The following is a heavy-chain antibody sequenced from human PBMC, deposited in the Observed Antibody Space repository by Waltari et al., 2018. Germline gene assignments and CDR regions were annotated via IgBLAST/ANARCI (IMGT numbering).Heavy chain of an antibody. CDR1: GFTFSRYA. D-gene: IGHD2-21*02. J-gene: IGHJ4*02. CDR3: ARNGDVVTFDY. CDR2: ISYDGSNK. Sequence: QVQLVESGGGVVQPGRSLRLSCAASGFTFSRYALHWVRQAPGKGLEWVAVISYDGSNKYYADSVKGRFTISRDNSKNTLYLQMNSLRAEDTAVYYCARNGDVVTFDYWGQGTLVTVSS. V-gene: IGHV3-30-3*01.